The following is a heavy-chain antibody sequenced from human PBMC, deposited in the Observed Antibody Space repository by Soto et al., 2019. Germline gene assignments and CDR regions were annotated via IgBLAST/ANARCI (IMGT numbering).Heavy chain of an antibody. CDR1: GFTFSSYA. CDR3: AKGGRYCISTSCYAAR. V-gene: IGHV3-23*01. CDR2: ISGSGGST. D-gene: IGHD2-2*01. Sequence: GGSLRLSCAASGFTFSSYAMSWIRQAPGKGLEWVSAISGSGGSTYYADSVKGRFTISRDNSKNTLYLQMNSLRAEDTAVYYCAKGGRYCISTSCYAARWGQGTLVTSPQ. J-gene: IGHJ4*02.